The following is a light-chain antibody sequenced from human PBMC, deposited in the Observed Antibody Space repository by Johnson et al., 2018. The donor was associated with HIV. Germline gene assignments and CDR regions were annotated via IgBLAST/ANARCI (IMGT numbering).Light chain of an antibody. Sequence: QSVLTQPPSVSAAPGQKVTISCSGSSSNIGNNYVSWYRQLPGTAPKLLIYENTQRPSGIPDRFSGSKSGASATLGITGLQTGDEADYYCGTWDSSLFLFGTGTKVTVL. V-gene: IGLV1-51*02. CDR2: ENT. CDR3: GTWDSSLFL. J-gene: IGLJ1*01. CDR1: SSNIGNNY.